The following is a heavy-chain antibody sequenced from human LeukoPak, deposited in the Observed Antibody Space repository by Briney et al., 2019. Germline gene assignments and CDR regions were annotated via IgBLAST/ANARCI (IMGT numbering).Heavy chain of an antibody. Sequence: PGGSLRLSCAASGFTFSSYGMHWVRQAPGKGLEWVAFILYDGSSEFYADSVRGRFTISRDNSKNTLYLQMNSLRLEDTAVYYCVRDQAYYWGLRTLVTVSS. CDR2: ILYDGSSE. J-gene: IGHJ4*02. CDR1: GFTFSSYG. CDR3: VRDQAYY. V-gene: IGHV3-30*02. D-gene: IGHD2-2*01.